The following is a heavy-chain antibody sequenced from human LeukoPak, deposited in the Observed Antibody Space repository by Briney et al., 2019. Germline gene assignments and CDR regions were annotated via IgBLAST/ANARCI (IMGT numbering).Heavy chain of an antibody. CDR1: GGSISSSSYY. J-gene: IGHJ4*02. CDR3: ARDSGYYDSSGYLYYFDY. V-gene: IGHV4-39*07. D-gene: IGHD3-22*01. Sequence: SETLSLTCTVSGGSISSSSYYWGWIRQPPGKGLEWIGSIYYSGSTYYNPSLKSRVTISVDTSKNQFSLKLSSVTAADTAVYYCARDSGYYDSSGYLYYFDYWGQGTLVTVSS. CDR2: IYYSGST.